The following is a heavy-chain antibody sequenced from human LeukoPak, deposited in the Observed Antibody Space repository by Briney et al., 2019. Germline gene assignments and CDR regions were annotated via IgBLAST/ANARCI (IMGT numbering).Heavy chain of an antibody. CDR3: ARGDTDIRNWFDP. D-gene: IGHD5-18*01. J-gene: IGHJ5*02. CDR1: GFTFDDYT. CDR2: ISWDGGST. Sequence: GGSLRLSCAASGFTFDDYTMHWVRQAPGKGLEWVSLISWDGGSTYYADSVKGRFTISRDNSKNSLYLQMNSLRTEDTALYYCARGDTDIRNWFDPWGQGTLVTVSS. V-gene: IGHV3-43*01.